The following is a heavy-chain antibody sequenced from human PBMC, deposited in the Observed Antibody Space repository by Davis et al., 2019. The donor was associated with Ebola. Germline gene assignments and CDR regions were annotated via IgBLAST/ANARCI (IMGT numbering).Heavy chain of an antibody. J-gene: IGHJ6*02. Sequence: GESLKISCAASGFSFSTYWMHWVRQAPGKGLVWVSRTNNDGGHTSYAESVKGRFTMSRDNAKNTLYLQMNSLRAEDTAVYYCGRVILVPGIGVDIWGQGTTVTVSS. CDR2: TNNDGGHT. V-gene: IGHV3-74*01. CDR1: GFSFSTYW. D-gene: IGHD1-14*01. CDR3: GRVILVPGIGVDI.